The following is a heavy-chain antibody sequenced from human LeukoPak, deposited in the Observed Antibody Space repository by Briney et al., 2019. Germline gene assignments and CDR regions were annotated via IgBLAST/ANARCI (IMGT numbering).Heavy chain of an antibody. D-gene: IGHD6-13*01. CDR2: IYPGDSDT. CDR3: ARHPIAAGGAYNWFDP. CDR1: AYSSTSYW. J-gene: IGHJ5*02. Sequence: GEGLQIPSNGSAYSSTSYWIGCVRQLPGKGLEWRGFIYPGDSDTRYSPSSQGQVTTTSKKTINTALLQCSSLKASDTAMYYCARHPIAAGGAYNWFDPWGQGTLVTVSP. V-gene: IGHV5-51*01.